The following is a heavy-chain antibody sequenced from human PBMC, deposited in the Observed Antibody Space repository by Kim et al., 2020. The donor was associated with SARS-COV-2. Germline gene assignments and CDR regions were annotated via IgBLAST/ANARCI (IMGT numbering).Heavy chain of an antibody. CDR1: GFTFSSYA. Sequence: GGSLRLSCAASGFTFSSYAMSWVRQAPGKGLEWVSAISGSGGSTYYADSVKGRFTISRDNSKNTQYLQMNSLRAEDTAVYYCAKVGSCILLMVYAIGPFDYWARGTRLTVST. V-gene: IGHV3-23*01. CDR3: AKVGSCILLMVYAIGPFDY. D-gene: IGHD2-8*01. J-gene: IGHJ4*02. CDR2: ISGSGGST.